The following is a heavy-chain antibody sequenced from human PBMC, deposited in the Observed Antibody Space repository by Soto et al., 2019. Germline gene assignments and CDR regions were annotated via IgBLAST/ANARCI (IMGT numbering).Heavy chain of an antibody. CDR3: ARVGGYGMDV. CDR2: IYHSGST. Sequence: TLSLTCAVSGYSISSGYYWGWIRQPPGKGLEWIGSIYHSGSTYNNPSLKSRVTISVDTSKNQFSLKLSSVTAADTAVYYCARVGGYGMDVWGQGTTVTVSS. CDR1: GYSISSGYY. D-gene: IGHD3-10*01. V-gene: IGHV4-38-2*01. J-gene: IGHJ6*02.